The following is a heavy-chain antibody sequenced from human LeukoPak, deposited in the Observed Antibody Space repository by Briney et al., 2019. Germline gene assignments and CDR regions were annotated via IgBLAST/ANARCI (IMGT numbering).Heavy chain of an antibody. D-gene: IGHD3-10*01. Sequence: GGSLRLSCAASGFTFSSFAMSWVRQAPGKGLEWVSAISGSGGSTYYADSVKGRFTVSRDNSKNTLYLQMNSLRAEDTAVFYCAKRFGVYGSGSPHFDYWGQGTLVTVSS. CDR3: AKRFGVYGSGSPHFDY. V-gene: IGHV3-23*01. J-gene: IGHJ4*02. CDR2: ISGSGGST. CDR1: GFTFSSFA.